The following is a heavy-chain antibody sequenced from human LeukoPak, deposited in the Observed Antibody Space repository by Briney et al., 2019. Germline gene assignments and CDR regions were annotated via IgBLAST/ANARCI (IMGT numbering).Heavy chain of an antibody. D-gene: IGHD2-2*01. J-gene: IGHJ6*02. CDR3: ARAGYCSSTSCYFGYYYYGMDV. V-gene: IGHV4-59*01. CDR1: GGSISSYH. CDR2: IYYSGST. Sequence: SETLSLTCTVSGGSISSYHWSWIRQPPGKGLEWIGYIYYSGSTNYNPSLKSRVTISVDTSKNQFSLKLSSVTAADTAVYYCARAGYCSSTSCYFGYYYYGMDVWGQGTTVTVSS.